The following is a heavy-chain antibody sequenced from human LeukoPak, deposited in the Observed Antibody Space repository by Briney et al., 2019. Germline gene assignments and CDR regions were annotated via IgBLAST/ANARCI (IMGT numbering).Heavy chain of an antibody. V-gene: IGHV1-2*02. D-gene: IGHD3-10*01. CDR3: ARDGITMVRGVIIWSWFDP. Sequence: ASVKVSCKASGYTFTGYYMHWVRQAPGQGLEWMGWINPNSGGTNYAQKFQGRVTMTRDTSISTAYMELRSLRSDDTAVYYCARDGITMVRGVIIWSWFDPWGQGTLVTVSS. CDR1: GYTFTGYY. CDR2: INPNSGGT. J-gene: IGHJ5*02.